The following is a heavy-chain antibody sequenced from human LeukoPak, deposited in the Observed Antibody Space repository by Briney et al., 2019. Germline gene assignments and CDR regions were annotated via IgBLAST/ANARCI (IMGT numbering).Heavy chain of an antibody. J-gene: IGHJ4*02. Sequence: KSSETLSLTCTVSGGSISSYHWSWIRQPPGKGLEWIGYIYYSGSTNYNPSLKSRVTISVDTSKNQFSLKLSSVTAADTAVYYCARTDWEGYFDYWGQGTLVTVSS. CDR2: IYYSGST. V-gene: IGHV4-59*01. CDR3: ARTDWEGYFDY. D-gene: IGHD1-26*01. CDR1: GGSISSYH.